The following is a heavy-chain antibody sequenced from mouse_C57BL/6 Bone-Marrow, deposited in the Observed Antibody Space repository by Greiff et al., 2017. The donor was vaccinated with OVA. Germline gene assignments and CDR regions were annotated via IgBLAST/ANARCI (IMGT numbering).Heavy chain of an antibody. Sequence: EVKLVESGGGLVQPGGSLSLSCAASGFTFTDYYMSWVRQPPGKALEWLGFIRNKANGYTTEYSASVKGRFTISRDNSQSILYLQMNALRAEASATYYCARYGNPYYFDYWGQGTTLTVSS. CDR3: ARYGNPYYFDY. J-gene: IGHJ2*01. CDR2: IRNKANGYTT. V-gene: IGHV7-3*01. CDR1: GFTFTDYY.